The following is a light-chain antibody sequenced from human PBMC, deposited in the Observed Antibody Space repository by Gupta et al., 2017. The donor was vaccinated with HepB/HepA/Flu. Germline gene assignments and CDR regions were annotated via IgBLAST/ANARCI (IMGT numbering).Light chain of an antibody. CDR1: QRLNSN. CDR2: GAS. CDR3: QQYNDWPPLT. J-gene: IGKJ4*01. Sequence: EIVLTQSPATLPVSPGDRATLSCRASQRLNSNLAWYQQKPGQAPRLLIYGASTRATGIPARFSGSESGTEFTLTISSLQSEDFGVYYCQQYNDWPPLTFGGGTKVEI. V-gene: IGKV3-15*01.